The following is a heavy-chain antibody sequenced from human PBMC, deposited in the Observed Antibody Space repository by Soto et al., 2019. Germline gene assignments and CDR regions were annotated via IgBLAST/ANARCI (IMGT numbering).Heavy chain of an antibody. D-gene: IGHD1-7*01. CDR2: TYYRSKWYN. J-gene: IGHJ6*02. CDR1: VDSVSSNSAA. V-gene: IGHV6-1*01. CDR3: AREQGGNYGRGYYYGMDV. Sequence: SQTLSLTCAISVDSVSSNSAAWNWIRQSPSRGLEWLGRTYYRSKWYNDYAVSVKSRITINPDTSKNQFSLQLNSVTPEDTAVYYCAREQGGNYGRGYYYGMDVWGQGTTVTVSS.